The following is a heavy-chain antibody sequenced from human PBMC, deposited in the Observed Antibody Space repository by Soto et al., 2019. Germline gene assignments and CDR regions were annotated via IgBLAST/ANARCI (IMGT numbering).Heavy chain of an antibody. Sequence: SQTLSLTCAISGDSVFSNTAAWNWIRSSPSRGLEWLGRTYYRSNWRHDYAVSVKSRITVNPDTSKNHFSLQLNSVTPDDTAVYYCERGAAGSGFDLWGQGTLVTVSS. CDR3: ERGAAGSGFDL. D-gene: IGHD6-19*01. CDR2: TYYRSNWRH. V-gene: IGHV6-1*01. J-gene: IGHJ4*02. CDR1: GDSVFSNTAA.